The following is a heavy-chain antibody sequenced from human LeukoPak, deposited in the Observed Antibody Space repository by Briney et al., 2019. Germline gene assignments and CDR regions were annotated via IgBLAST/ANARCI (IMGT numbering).Heavy chain of an antibody. CDR3: ARNCGGDCYSYDY. J-gene: IGHJ4*02. CDR2: SYPGDSDT. Sequence: EALKISCKGSGCCFTSYWIGGGRQMPGKGLEGMGISYPGDSDTRYSPSFQGHVTISADKSISTAYLQWSSLKASDTAMYYCARNCGGDCYSYDYWGQGTLVTVSS. V-gene: IGHV5-51*01. CDR1: GCCFTSYW. D-gene: IGHD2-21*02.